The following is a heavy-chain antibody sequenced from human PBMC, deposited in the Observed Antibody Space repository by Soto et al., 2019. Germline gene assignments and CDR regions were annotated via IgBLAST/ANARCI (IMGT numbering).Heavy chain of an antibody. V-gene: IGHV3-9*01. J-gene: IGHJ6*03. Sequence: EVQLVESGGGLVQPGRSLRLSCAASGFTFDDYAMHWVRQAPGKGLEWVSGISWNSGSIGYADSVKGRFTISRDNAKNSLYLQMNILSAEDTALYYCAKTGAGYYYYMDVWGKGTTVTVSS. D-gene: IGHD6-19*01. CDR2: ISWNSGSI. CDR3: AKTGAGYYYYMDV. CDR1: GFTFDDYA.